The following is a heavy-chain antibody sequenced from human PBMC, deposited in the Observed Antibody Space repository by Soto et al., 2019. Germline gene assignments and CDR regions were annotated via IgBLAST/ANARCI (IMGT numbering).Heavy chain of an antibody. CDR3: AREVKTGGVLDY. Sequence: QVQLQESGPGLVKPSQTLSLTCTVSGGSISSGGYYWSWIRQHPGKGLEWIGYIYYSGSTYYNPILKSRVTISADTSKNQFSLKLSSVTAADTAVYYCAREVKTGGVLDYWGQGTLVTVSS. CDR1: GGSISSGGYY. J-gene: IGHJ4*02. CDR2: IYYSGST. V-gene: IGHV4-31*03. D-gene: IGHD3-16*01.